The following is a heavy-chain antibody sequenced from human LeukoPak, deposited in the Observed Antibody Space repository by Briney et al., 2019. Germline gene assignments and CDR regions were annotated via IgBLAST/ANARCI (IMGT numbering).Heavy chain of an antibody. J-gene: IGHJ4*02. Sequence: PGRSLRLSCAASGFTFSSYSMNWVRQAPGKGLEWVSSISSGSTYIYYADSVKGRFTFSRDNAKNSLYLQMNSLRAEDTAVYYCARDPYGVGRFDYWGQGTLVTVSS. V-gene: IGHV3-21*01. CDR2: ISSGSTYI. D-gene: IGHD3-10*01. CDR1: GFTFSSYS. CDR3: ARDPYGVGRFDY.